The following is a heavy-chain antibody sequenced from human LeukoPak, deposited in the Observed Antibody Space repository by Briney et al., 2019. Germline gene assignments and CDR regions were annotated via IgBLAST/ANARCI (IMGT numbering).Heavy chain of an antibody. V-gene: IGHV4-59*08. CDR2: IYYSGST. D-gene: IGHD3-3*01. Sequence: SETLSLTCTVSGGSISSYYWSWIRRPPGKGLEWIGYIYYSGSTNYNPSLKSRVTISVDTSKNHFSLKLSSVTAADTAVYYCARQRFGSAYWDNWFDPWGQGTLVTVSS. CDR1: GGSISSYY. J-gene: IGHJ5*02. CDR3: ARQRFGSAYWDNWFDP.